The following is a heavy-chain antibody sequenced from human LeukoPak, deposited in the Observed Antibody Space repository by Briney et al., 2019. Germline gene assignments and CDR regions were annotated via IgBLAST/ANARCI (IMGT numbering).Heavy chain of an antibody. CDR1: GGSMSTYY. Sequence: PSETLSLTCTVSGGSMSTYYWSWIRQSPGKGLEWIGYIYYSGSTSYNPSLKSRLTISIDTSKTQFYLKLSTVTAADTAVYYCASTLTPGGFQHWGQGTLVTVSS. CDR3: ASTLTPGGFQH. CDR2: IYYSGST. V-gene: IGHV4-59*01. D-gene: IGHD1-14*01. J-gene: IGHJ1*01.